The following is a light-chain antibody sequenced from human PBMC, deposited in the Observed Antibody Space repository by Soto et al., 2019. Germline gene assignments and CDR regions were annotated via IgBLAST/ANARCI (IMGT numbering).Light chain of an antibody. CDR3: YSYTSSSTVL. J-gene: IGLJ2*01. CDR2: DVG. V-gene: IGLV2-14*01. Sequence: QSALTQPASVSGSPGQSITISCTGISSDVGGYNYVSWYQQHPGKAPKLMIYDVGNRRSGVSNRFSGSKSGNTASLTISGLQAGDEADYYCYSYTSSSTVLFGGGTQLTVL. CDR1: SSDVGGYNY.